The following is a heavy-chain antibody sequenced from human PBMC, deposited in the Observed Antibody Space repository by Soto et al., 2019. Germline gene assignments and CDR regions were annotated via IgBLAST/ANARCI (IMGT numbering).Heavy chain of an antibody. CDR1: GFTFSSYA. CDR3: AKSSITIFGVVPYYYYGMDV. CDR2: ISGSGGST. V-gene: IGHV3-23*01. Sequence: GESLKISCAASGFTFSSYAMSWVRQAPGKGLEWVSAISGSGGSTYYADSVKGRFTISRDNSKNTLYLQMNSLRAEDTAVYYCAKSSITIFGVVPYYYYGMDVWGQGTTVTVSS. J-gene: IGHJ6*02. D-gene: IGHD3-3*01.